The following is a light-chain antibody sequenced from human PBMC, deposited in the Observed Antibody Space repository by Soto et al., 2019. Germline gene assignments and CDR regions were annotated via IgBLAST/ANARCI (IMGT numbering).Light chain of an antibody. CDR3: AAWDDSVSGWV. V-gene: IGLV1-44*01. J-gene: IGLJ3*02. CDR1: SSNIGSNT. CDR2: TNN. Sequence: QSVLTQPPSASGTPGQRVTISCSGSSSNIGSNTVNWYQQLPGTAPKLLSYTNNQRPSGVPDRFSGSKSGTSASLAISGLQYEDEADYYCAAWDDSVSGWVFGGGTKLTVL.